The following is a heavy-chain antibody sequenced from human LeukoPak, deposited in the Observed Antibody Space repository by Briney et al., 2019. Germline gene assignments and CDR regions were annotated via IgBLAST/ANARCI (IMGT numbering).Heavy chain of an antibody. D-gene: IGHD6-6*01. CDR2: ISSSGSTI. J-gene: IGHJ4*02. Sequence: GGSLRLSCAASGFIISDYYMSWIRQAPGKGLEWVSYISSSGSTIYYADSVKGRFTISRDNAKNSLYLQMNSLRAEDTAVYYCARELSIAARLFDYWGQGTLVTVSS. V-gene: IGHV3-11*04. CDR3: ARELSIAARLFDY. CDR1: GFIISDYY.